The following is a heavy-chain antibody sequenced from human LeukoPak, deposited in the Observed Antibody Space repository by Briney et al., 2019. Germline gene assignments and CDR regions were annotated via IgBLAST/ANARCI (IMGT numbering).Heavy chain of an antibody. CDR1: GFTFSSYA. J-gene: IGHJ4*02. CDR3: VKDRTGTYTLDY. V-gene: IGHV3-23*01. CDR2: ISGSGDST. Sequence: PGGSLRLSCAASGFTFSSYAMSWVRQAPGKGLEWVSFISGSGDSTYYADSVKGRFTISRDNSKNTLNLQMNSLRAEDTAVYYCVKDRTGTYTLDYWGQGTLVTVSS. D-gene: IGHD3-10*01.